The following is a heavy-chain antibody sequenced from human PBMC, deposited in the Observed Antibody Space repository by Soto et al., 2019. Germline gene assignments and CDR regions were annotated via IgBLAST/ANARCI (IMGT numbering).Heavy chain of an antibody. D-gene: IGHD2-2*01. V-gene: IGHV1-18*01. Sequence: GASVKVSCNAAGYTFTSYGISWVRQAPGQGLEWMGWISAYNGNTNYAQKLQGRVTMTTDTSTSTAYMELRSLRSDDTTVYYCASSTDYYYGMDVWGQGTTVTVSS. CDR1: GYTFTSYG. CDR2: ISAYNGNT. J-gene: IGHJ6*02. CDR3: ASSTDYYYGMDV.